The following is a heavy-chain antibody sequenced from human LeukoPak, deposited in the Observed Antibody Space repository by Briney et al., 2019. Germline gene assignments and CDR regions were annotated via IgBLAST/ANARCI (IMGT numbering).Heavy chain of an antibody. J-gene: IGHJ6*03. CDR1: GGSISSYY. CDR2: IYTSGST. D-gene: IGHD5-18*01. Sequence: SETLSPTCTVSGGSISSYYWSWIRQPAGKGLEWIGRIYTSGSTNYNPSPKSRVTMSVDTSKNQFSLKLSSVTAADTAVYYCARNTGGYSYGYNYYMDVWGKGTTVTVSS. CDR3: ARNTGGYSYGYNYYMDV. V-gene: IGHV4-4*07.